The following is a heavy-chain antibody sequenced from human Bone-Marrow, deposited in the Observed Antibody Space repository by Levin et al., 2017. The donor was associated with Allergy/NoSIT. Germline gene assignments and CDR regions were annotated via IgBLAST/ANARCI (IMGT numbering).Heavy chain of an antibody. Sequence: PAASVKVSCAASGFTFSSYTMNWVRQAPGKGLEWLSYISSSGTIYYADSVQGRFTISRDNDKSSLYLQMNSLRDEDTAMYYCAREGRYDSRSYELGWFDPWGQGTLVTVSS. CDR1: GFTFSSYT. D-gene: IGHD3-10*01. CDR2: ISSSGTI. V-gene: IGHV3-48*02. CDR3: AREGRYDSRSYELGWFDP. J-gene: IGHJ5*02.